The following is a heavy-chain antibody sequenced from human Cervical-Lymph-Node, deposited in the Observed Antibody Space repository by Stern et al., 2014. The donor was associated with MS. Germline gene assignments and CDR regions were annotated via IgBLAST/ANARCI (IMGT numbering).Heavy chain of an antibody. CDR1: GVSFMSYW. CDR2: INSDGSST. V-gene: IGHV3-74*01. CDR3: ARDKSPDRRYFFYGMDV. J-gene: IGHJ6*02. Sequence: EVQLVESGGNLVQPGGSLRLSCAASGVSFMSYWMHWVRQVPGKGLVWVARINSDGSSTSYADSVKGRLTISRDNAKKTLYLQMNSLRAEDTAVYYCARDKSPDRRYFFYGMDVWGQGTTVTVSS.